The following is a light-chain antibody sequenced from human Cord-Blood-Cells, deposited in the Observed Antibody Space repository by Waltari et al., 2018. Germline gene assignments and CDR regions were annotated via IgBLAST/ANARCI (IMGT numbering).Light chain of an antibody. J-gene: IGLJ2*01. Sequence: SYELTQPPSVSVSPGQTASITCSGDKLGDKYACWYQQKPGQSPVLVIYQDSKRPSGIPWRFSGSNSGNTATLTISGTQAMDEADYYCQAWDSSTADVVFGGGTKLTVL. V-gene: IGLV3-1*01. CDR2: QDS. CDR1: KLGDKY. CDR3: QAWDSSTADVV.